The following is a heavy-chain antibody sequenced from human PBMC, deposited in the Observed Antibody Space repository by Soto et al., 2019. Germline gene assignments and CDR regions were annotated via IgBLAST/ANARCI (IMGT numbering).Heavy chain of an antibody. Sequence: QVQLVESGGGVVQPGRSLRLSCAATGITFSSHAMHWARQAPGKGLEWVALIAHDGSNKYYADSVKGRFTISRDNSKNTLYLQMNSLRAEDPAVYYCARDPFFDYWGQGTLVTVSS. CDR1: GITFSSHA. V-gene: IGHV3-30-3*01. CDR3: ARDPFFDY. J-gene: IGHJ4*02. CDR2: IAHDGSNK.